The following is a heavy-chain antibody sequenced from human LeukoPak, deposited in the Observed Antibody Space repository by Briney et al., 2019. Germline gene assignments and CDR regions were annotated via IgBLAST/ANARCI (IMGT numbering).Heavy chain of an antibody. CDR1: GFTFSSYA. CDR3: AKGAMRVLDP. J-gene: IGHJ5*02. V-gene: IGHV3-23*01. CDR2: ISSSTGNT. Sequence: PGGSLRLSCAVSGFTFSSYAMNWVRQAPGKGLKWVSAISSSTGNTYYADSVKGRFTISRDNSKNTLYLQMNSLRAEDTAVYYCAKGAMRVLDPWGQGTLVTFSS.